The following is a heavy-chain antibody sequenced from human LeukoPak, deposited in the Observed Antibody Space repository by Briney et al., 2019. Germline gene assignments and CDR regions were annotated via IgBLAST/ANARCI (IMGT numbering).Heavy chain of an antibody. V-gene: IGHV4-38-2*01. J-gene: IGHJ5*02. CDR3: ARQEGGNPLADP. CDR2: VVHRGTT. Sequence: PSETLPLTCAVSNYFISSGYFWGWIRQSPGKGLEWIGSVVHRGTTTYNPSLKSRATLSVDTSKNQFSLTLTSVTAADTAVYYCARQEGGNPLADPWGQGTRVTVS. CDR1: NYFISSGYF. D-gene: IGHD3-16*01.